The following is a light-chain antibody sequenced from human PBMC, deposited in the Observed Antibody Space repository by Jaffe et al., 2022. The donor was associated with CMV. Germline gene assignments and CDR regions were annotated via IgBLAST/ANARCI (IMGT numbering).Light chain of an antibody. CDR1: NRDIGTYNS. V-gene: IGLV2-14*03. Sequence: QSALTQPASVSGSPGQSVTISCTGTNRDIGTYNSVSWYQQYPGKAPKLIISDVSNRPSGVSDRFSGSKSGNTASLTISGLQAEDEADYYCKSYTSSTYVFGTGTQVTVL. CDR3: KSYTSSTYV. J-gene: IGLJ1*01. CDR2: DVS.